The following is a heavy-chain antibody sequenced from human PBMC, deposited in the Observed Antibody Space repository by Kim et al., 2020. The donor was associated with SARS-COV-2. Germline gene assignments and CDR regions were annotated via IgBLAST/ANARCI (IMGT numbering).Heavy chain of an antibody. CDR2: ISSSSSYI. CDR1: GFTFSSYS. V-gene: IGHV3-21*01. Sequence: GGSLRLSCAASGFTFSSYSMNWVRQAPGKGLEWVSSISSSSSYIYYADSVKGRFTISRDNAKNSLYLQMNSLRAEDTAVYYCARADYDILTGYPDYWGQGTLVTVSS. J-gene: IGHJ4*02. D-gene: IGHD3-9*01. CDR3: ARADYDILTGYPDY.